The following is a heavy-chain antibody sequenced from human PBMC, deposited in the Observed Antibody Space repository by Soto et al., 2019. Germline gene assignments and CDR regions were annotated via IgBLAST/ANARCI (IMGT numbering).Heavy chain of an antibody. J-gene: IGHJ4*02. CDR3: ARDAEMDTGRRFDY. V-gene: IGHV3-21*01. CDR2: ISSSSIYI. CDR1: GFTFRSYS. Sequence: EVQLVESGGGLVKPGGSLRLSCAASGFTFRSYSMNWVRQAPGKGLEWVSSISSSSIYIYYADSIKGRFTITRDNAKNSLYLQMNSLRAEDTAVYCCARDAEMDTGRRFDYWGQGTLVTVSS. D-gene: IGHD5-18*01.